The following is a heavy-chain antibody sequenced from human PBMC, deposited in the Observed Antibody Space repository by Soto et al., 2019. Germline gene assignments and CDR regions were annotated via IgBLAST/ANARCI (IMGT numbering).Heavy chain of an antibody. CDR3: ARSSGSYFRPDAFDI. V-gene: IGHV3-53*04. D-gene: IGHD1-26*01. Sequence: GGSLRLSCAASGFTVSSNYMSWVRQAPGKGLEWVSVIYSGGSTYYADSVKGRFTISRHNSKNTLYLQMNSLRAEDTAVYYCARSSGSYFRPDAFDIWGQGTMVTVSS. CDR1: GFTVSSNY. J-gene: IGHJ3*02. CDR2: IYSGGST.